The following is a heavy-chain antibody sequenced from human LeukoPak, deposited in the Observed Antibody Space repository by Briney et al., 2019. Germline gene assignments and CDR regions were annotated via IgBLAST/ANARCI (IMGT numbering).Heavy chain of an antibody. Sequence: ASVKVSCKASGGTFSSYTISWVRQAPGQGLEWMGRIIPILGIANYAQKFQGRVTITADKSTSTAYMELGSLRSEDTAVYYCARLIGDSSGYSGGYYFDYWGQGTLVTVSS. CDR1: GGTFSSYT. D-gene: IGHD3-22*01. J-gene: IGHJ4*02. CDR2: IIPILGIA. CDR3: ARLIGDSSGYSGGYYFDY. V-gene: IGHV1-69*02.